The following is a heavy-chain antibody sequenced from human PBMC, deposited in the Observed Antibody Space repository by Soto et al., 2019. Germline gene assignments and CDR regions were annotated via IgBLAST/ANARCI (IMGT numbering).Heavy chain of an antibody. D-gene: IGHD1-20*01. Sequence: ESGPTLVNPTETLTLTFTFSGFSLTSPGMCVSWIRHPPGKALEWLALIERDDDDKYYSTSLKTRLTISKDTRKNQVVLTMANMDPADTGTYYCARSIRGPRRFNGMDVWGQGTTVTVSS. CDR3: ARSIRGPRRFNGMDV. CDR1: GFSLTSPGMC. V-gene: IGHV2-70*13. J-gene: IGHJ6*02. CDR2: IERDDDDK.